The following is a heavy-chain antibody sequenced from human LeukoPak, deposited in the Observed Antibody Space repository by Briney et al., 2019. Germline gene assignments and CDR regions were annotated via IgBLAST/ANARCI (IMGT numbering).Heavy chain of an antibody. CDR2: ISSSGSTI. J-gene: IGHJ5*02. V-gene: IGHV3-11*01. CDR1: GFTFSDYY. Sequence: PGGSLRLSCAASGFTFSDYYMSWIRQAPGKGLEWVSYISSSGSTIYYADSVKGRFTISRDNAKNSLYLQMNSLRAEDTAVYYCARDSYCSSTSCYIPGPNWFDPWGQGTLVTVSS. CDR3: ARDSYCSSTSCYIPGPNWFDP. D-gene: IGHD2-2*02.